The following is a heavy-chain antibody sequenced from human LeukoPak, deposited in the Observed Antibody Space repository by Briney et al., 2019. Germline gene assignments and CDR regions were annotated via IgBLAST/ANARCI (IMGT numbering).Heavy chain of an antibody. D-gene: IGHD6-13*01. V-gene: IGHV4-30-2*06. Sequence: SQTLSLTCTVSGGSITSDGNYWSWIRQSPEKGLEWIGYIYHSGSTYYNPSLKSRVIISVDASKNQFSLKLSSVTAADTAVYYCARGGSSSLKPEFWYFDLWGRGTLVTVSS. CDR3: ARGGSSSLKPEFWYFDL. CDR1: GGSITSDGNY. CDR2: IYHSGST. J-gene: IGHJ2*01.